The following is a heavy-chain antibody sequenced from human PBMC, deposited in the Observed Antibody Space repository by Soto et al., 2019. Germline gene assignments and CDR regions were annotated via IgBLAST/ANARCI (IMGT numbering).Heavy chain of an antibody. CDR3: ATNHDDISGRTPLLFDS. V-gene: IGHV4-31*03. J-gene: IGHJ4*02. CDR2: IHYSGST. Sequence: QVQLQESGPGLVKPSQTLSLTCTVSCDSIGTGGYYWDWIRQHPGKVPEWIGYIHYSGSTYYNPSLKSRLTISLDTSKNQFSLHLSSVTAADTAVYYCATNHDDISGRTPLLFDSWGQGTLVTVSS. D-gene: IGHD3-22*01. CDR1: CDSIGTGGYY.